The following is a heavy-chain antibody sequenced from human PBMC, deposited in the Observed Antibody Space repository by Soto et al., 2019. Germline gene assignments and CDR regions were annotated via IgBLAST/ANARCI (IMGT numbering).Heavy chain of an antibody. Sequence: SETLSLTCTVSGGSISSSSYYWGWIRQPPGKGLEWIGSIYYSGSTYYNPSLKSRVTISVDTSKNQFSLKLSSVTAADTAVYYCARVWVVTGNNWFDPWGQGTLVTVSS. J-gene: IGHJ5*02. V-gene: IGHV4-39*01. CDR2: IYYSGST. CDR1: GGSISSSSYY. D-gene: IGHD2-15*01. CDR3: ARVWVVTGNNWFDP.